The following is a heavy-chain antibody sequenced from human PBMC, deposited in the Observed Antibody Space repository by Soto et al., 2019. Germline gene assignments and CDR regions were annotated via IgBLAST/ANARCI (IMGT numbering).Heavy chain of an antibody. CDR2: ISGSGGST. V-gene: IGHV3-23*01. CDR3: AKVDAGYCTNGVCYPLIDY. D-gene: IGHD2-8*01. J-gene: IGHJ4*02. Sequence: GGSLRLSCAASGFTFSSYAMSWVRQAPGKGLEWVSAISGSGGSTYYADSVKGRFTISRDNSKNTLYLQMNSLGAEDTAVYYCAKVDAGYCTNGVCYPLIDYWGQGTLVTVSS. CDR1: GFTFSSYA.